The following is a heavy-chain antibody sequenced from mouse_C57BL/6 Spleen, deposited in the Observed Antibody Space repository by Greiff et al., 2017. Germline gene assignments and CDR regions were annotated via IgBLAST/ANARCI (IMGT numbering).Heavy chain of an antibody. J-gene: IGHJ2*01. Sequence: EVQLVESGGGLVKPGGSLKLSCAASGFTFSSYAMSWVRQTPEKRLEWVATISDGGSYTNYPDNVKGRFTISEDKAKNNLYLQMSHLKSEDTAMYYCARESSNSSWDYWGQGTTLTVSS. V-gene: IGHV5-4*01. CDR1: GFTFSSYA. CDR2: ISDGGSYT. CDR3: ARESSNSSWDY. D-gene: IGHD1-1*01.